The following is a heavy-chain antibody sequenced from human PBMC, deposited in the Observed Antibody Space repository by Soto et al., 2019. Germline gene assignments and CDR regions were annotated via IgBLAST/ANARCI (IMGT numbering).Heavy chain of an antibody. Sequence: QVHLVQSGAEVKKPGASVKISCKASGYTFSNFGVTWVRQAPGQGLEWMGWINAYSGTTNYVQKFQGRVTMSTDTSTSTAYMDLRSLTSDDTAMYFCARVSVGGFGDLWVFDYWGQGTLVTVSS. J-gene: IGHJ4*02. V-gene: IGHV1-18*01. CDR1: GYTFSNFG. CDR2: INAYSGTT. CDR3: ARVSVGGFGDLWVFDY. D-gene: IGHD3-10*01.